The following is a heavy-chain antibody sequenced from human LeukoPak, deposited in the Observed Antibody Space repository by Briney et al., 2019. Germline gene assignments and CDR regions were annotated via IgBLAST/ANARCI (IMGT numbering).Heavy chain of an antibody. CDR2: MNPNSGNT. D-gene: IGHD7-27*01. J-gene: IGHJ4*02. V-gene: IGHV1-8*01. CDR1: GYTFTSYD. Sequence: ASVKVSCKASGYTFTSYDVNWFRQATGQGLEWMGWMNPNSGNTGYAQKFQGRVSLTRDTSISTAYMELSSLRSEDTAVYYCAKNIELTGEFDSWGQGTLVTVSS. CDR3: AKNIELTGEFDS.